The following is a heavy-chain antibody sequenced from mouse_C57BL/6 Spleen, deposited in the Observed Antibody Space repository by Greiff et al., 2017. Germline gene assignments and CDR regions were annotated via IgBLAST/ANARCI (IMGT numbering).Heavy chain of an antibody. Sequence: QVQLQQSGPGLVQPSQCLSITCTVSGFSLTSYGVHWVRQSPGKGLEWLGVIWSGGSTDDNAAFMSRLSITKDNSKSQVFFKLNSRQADDTSIYYCANNYDYNVYCDYWGQGTTLTVSS. J-gene: IGHJ2*01. CDR3: ANNYDYNVYCDY. CDR2: IWSGGST. V-gene: IGHV2-5*01. CDR1: GFSLTSYG. D-gene: IGHD1-3*01.